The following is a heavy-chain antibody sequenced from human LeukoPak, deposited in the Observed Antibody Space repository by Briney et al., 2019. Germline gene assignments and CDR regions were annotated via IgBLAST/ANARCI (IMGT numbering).Heavy chain of an antibody. D-gene: IGHD3-22*01. V-gene: IGHV3-74*01. Sequence: GGSLRLSCAASGFSFSSYWMHWVRQAPGKGLVWVSRISTDGSSTSYADSVKGRFIISRDNAENTLYLQMNSLRVEDTAVYYCASDFYYDHHRGQGTLVTVSS. CDR3: ASDFYYDHH. CDR1: GFSFSSYW. CDR2: ISTDGSST. J-gene: IGHJ1*01.